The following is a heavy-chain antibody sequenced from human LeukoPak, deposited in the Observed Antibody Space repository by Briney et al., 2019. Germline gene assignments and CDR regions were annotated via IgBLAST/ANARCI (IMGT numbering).Heavy chain of an antibody. J-gene: IGHJ6*03. V-gene: IGHV4-4*09. CDR1: GGSISSYY. Sequence: SETLSLTCTVSGGSISSYYWSWIRQPPGKGLEWIGYIYTSGSTNYNPSLKSRVTISVDTSKNQFSLKLSSVTAADTAVYYCARHRERESSWPPYMDVWGKGTTVTVSS. D-gene: IGHD6-13*01. CDR2: IYTSGST. CDR3: ARHRERESSWPPYMDV.